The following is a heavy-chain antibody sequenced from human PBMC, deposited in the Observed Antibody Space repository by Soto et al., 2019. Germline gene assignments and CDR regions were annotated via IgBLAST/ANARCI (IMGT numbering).Heavy chain of an antibody. CDR2: IDPSDSQT. V-gene: IGHV5-10-1*01. CDR1: GYSFAGYW. CDR3: ARQIYDSDTGPNFQYYFDS. Sequence: GESLKISCKGSGYSFAGYWITWVRQKPGKGLEWMGRIDPSDSQTYYSPSFRGHVTISVTKSITTVFLQWSSLRDSGTAMYYCARQIYDSDTGPNFQYYFDSWGQGTPVTVSS. J-gene: IGHJ4*02. D-gene: IGHD3-22*01.